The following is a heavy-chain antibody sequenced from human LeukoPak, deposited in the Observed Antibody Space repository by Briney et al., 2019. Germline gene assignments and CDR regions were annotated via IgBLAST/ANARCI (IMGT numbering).Heavy chain of an antibody. D-gene: IGHD3-10*02. CDR1: GFTFSSTW. CDR3: VRDRYYVPDY. Sequence: PGGSLRLSCAASGFTFSSTWMHWFRQAPGKGLVWVSRIHSDGSSTIYAGSVKGRFTISRDNAKNTLYLQMNSLRAEDTAVYYCVRDRYYVPDYWGQGTLVTVSS. J-gene: IGHJ4*02. CDR2: IHSDGSST. V-gene: IGHV3-74*01.